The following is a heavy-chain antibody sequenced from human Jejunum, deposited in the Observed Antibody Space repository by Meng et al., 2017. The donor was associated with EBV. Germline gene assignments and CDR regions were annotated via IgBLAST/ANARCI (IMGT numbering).Heavy chain of an antibody. V-gene: IGHV4-30-4*01. CDR2: IYYSAIT. J-gene: IGHJ4*02. CDR3: ATNEVRVGSGSYSTFDY. CDR1: GGSISSGSHY. D-gene: IGHD3-10*01. Sequence: VQRRESGPGLVRPSPTLSLTCAVSGGSISSGSHYWTWIRQSPGKGLEWIGYIYYSAITYYNPSLESRVTISLDASTNQFSLKLNSVTAADTAMYYCATNEVRVGSGSYSTFDYWGQGTLVTVSS.